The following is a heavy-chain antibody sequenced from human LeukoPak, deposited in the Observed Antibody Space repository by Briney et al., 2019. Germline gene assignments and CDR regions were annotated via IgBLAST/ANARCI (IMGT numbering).Heavy chain of an antibody. CDR2: ISSSSSYI. J-gene: IGHJ4*02. CDR1: GFTFSSYS. CDR3: ARDPDSYGPFDY. V-gene: IGHV3-21*01. D-gene: IGHD5-18*01. Sequence: GGSLRLSCSASGFTFSSYSMNWVRQAPGKGLEWVSSISSSSSYIYYADSVKGRFTISRDKAKNSLYLQMNSLRAEDTAVYYCARDPDSYGPFDYWGQGTLVTVSS.